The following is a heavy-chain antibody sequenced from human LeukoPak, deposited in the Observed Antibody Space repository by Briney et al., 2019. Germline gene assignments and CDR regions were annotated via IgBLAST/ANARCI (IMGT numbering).Heavy chain of an antibody. CDR1: GGSISSSNW. CDR2: IYHSGST. D-gene: IGHD3-10*01. V-gene: IGHV4-4*02. J-gene: IGHJ6*03. CDR3: ARGGGSYYMDV. Sequence: TSETLSLTCAVSGGSISSSNWWSWVRQPPGKGLEWIGEIYHSGSTNYNPSLKSRVTISVDTSKNQFSLKLSSVTAADTAVYYCARGGGSYYMDVWGTGTTVTVSS.